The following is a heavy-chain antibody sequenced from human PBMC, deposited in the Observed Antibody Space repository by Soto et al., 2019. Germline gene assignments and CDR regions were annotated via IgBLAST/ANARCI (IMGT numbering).Heavy chain of an antibody. V-gene: IGHV3-30-3*01. CDR2: ISYDGSNK. Sequence: GGSLRLSCAASGFTFSSYAMHWVRQAPGKGLEWVAVISYDGSNKYYADSVKGRFTISRDNSKNTLYLQMNSLRAEDTAVYYCARGLIGYRGYGMDVWGQGTTVTVSS. CDR1: GFTFSSYA. D-gene: IGHD6-13*01. CDR3: ARGLIGYRGYGMDV. J-gene: IGHJ6*02.